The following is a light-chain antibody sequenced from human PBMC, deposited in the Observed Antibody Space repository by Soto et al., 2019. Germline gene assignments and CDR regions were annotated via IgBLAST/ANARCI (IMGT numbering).Light chain of an antibody. CDR3: QQYHIYSGT. J-gene: IGKJ1*01. CDR1: ESVSTN. V-gene: IGKV3-15*01. Sequence: EIEMTQSPATLSLTPGERVTLSCRASESVSTNLAWYQQKAGQAPRLLIYGASTRATGIPARFSGSGSGTEFALTINSLQPDDFATYYCQQYHIYSGTFGQGTKVDIK. CDR2: GAS.